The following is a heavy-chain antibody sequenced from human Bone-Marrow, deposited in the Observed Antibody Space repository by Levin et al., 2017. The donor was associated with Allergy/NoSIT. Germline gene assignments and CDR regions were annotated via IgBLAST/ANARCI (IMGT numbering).Heavy chain of an antibody. Sequence: PGASVKVSCEASGFTFSNYGMHWVRQAPGKGLQWVAVIWYDGSNKYYVDSVKGRFTISRDNSWNTLYLQMNSLRAEDTAVYYCARDTRRFSSTMTVEDGVDYAFDIWGQGTMVTVSS. D-gene: IGHD3-22*01. V-gene: IGHV3-33*01. CDR1: GFTFSNYG. J-gene: IGHJ3*02. CDR2: IWYDGSNK. CDR3: ARDTRRFSSTMTVEDGVDYAFDI.